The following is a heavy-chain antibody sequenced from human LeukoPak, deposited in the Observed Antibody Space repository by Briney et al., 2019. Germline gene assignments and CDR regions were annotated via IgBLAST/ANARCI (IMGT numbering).Heavy chain of an antibody. CDR2: ISSGSAYI. V-gene: IGHV3-21*01. CDR1: GFGFSDYT. Sequence: GGSLRLSCTASGFGFSDYTMNWVRQAPGKGLEWLSSISSGSAYIHYADSVKGRFTISRDNAKNSLNLQMSSLRAEDTAVYYCASGTTGTTGFNYWGQGTLVTVSS. D-gene: IGHD1-7*01. CDR3: ASGTTGTTGFNY. J-gene: IGHJ4*02.